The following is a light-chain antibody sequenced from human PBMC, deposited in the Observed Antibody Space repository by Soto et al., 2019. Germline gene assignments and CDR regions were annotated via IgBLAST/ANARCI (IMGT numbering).Light chain of an antibody. CDR2: WAS. J-gene: IGKJ4*01. CDR1: QSVLYSSNNKNY. V-gene: IGKV4-1*01. Sequence: DIVMTQSPDSLVVSLGERATINCKSSQSVLYSSNNKNYLAWFQQKPGQPPKLLIYWASNRESGVPDRFSGSGSGTDFTLSISSLQAEDAAVYYCQQYYSTPLTFGGGTKLEIK. CDR3: QQYYSTPLT.